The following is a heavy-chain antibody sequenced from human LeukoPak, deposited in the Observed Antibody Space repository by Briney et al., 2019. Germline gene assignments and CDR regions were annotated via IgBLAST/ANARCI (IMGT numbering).Heavy chain of an antibody. J-gene: IGHJ4*02. Sequence: PGGSLRLSCAASGFTFSSYAMSWVRQAPGKGLEWVSSISSSSSYIYYADSVKGRFTISRDNARNSLYLQMNSLRAEDTAVYYCARAISIPGIAAAGTDYWGQGTLVTVSS. CDR3: ARAISIPGIAAAGTDY. D-gene: IGHD6-13*01. CDR1: GFTFSSYA. V-gene: IGHV3-21*01. CDR2: ISSSSSYI.